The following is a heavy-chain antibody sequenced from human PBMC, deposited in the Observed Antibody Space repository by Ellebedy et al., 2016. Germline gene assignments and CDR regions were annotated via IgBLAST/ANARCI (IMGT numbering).Heavy chain of an antibody. CDR1: GGSISSYY. V-gene: IGHV4-59*08. Sequence: SETLSLTCTVSGGSISSYYWSWIRQPPGKGLEWIGYIYYSGSTNYNPSLKSRVTISVDTSKNQFSLKLSSVTAADTAVYYCARQRDIVVVTTQYNWFDPWGQGTLVTVSS. D-gene: IGHD2-21*02. CDR3: ARQRDIVVVTTQYNWFDP. J-gene: IGHJ5*02. CDR2: IYYSGST.